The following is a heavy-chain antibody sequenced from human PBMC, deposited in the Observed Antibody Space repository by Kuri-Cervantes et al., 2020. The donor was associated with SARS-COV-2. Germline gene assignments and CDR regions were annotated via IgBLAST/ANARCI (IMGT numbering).Heavy chain of an antibody. D-gene: IGHD2-2*01. CDR2: IYYSGST. J-gene: IGHJ3*02. V-gene: IGHV4-59*08. CDR1: GGSISSYY. CDR3: ARSTYGYCSSTSCSPGGAFDI. Sequence: SETLSLTCTVSGGSISSYYWSWIRQPAGKGLEWIGSIYYSGSTYYNPSLKSRVTISVDTSKNQFSLKLSSVTAADTAVYYCARSTYGYCSSTSCSPGGAFDIWGQGTMVTVSS.